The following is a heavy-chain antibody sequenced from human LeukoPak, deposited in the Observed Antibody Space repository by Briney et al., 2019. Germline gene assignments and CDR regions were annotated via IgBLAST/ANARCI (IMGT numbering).Heavy chain of an antibody. J-gene: IGHJ4*02. CDR3: ARDGGLLPDN. CDR1: GFPFSTYW. CDR2: ISADGSSR. V-gene: IGHV3-74*01. D-gene: IGHD2-21*02. Sequence: GGSLRLSCAASGFPFSTYWMHWVRHPPGKGLVWVSRISADGSSRSYADSVKGRFIISRDNAKNTLSLQMNSLTAEDTAVYYCARDGGLLPDNWGKGTLVTVSS.